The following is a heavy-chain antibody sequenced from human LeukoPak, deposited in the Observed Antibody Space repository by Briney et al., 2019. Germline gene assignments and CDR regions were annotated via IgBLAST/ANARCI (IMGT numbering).Heavy chain of an antibody. CDR1: GGTFSSYA. D-gene: IGHD2-2*01. V-gene: IGHV1-69*04. J-gene: IGHJ5*02. Sequence: GASVKVSCKASGGTFSSYAISWVRQAPGQGLAWMGRIIPILGIANYAQKFQGRVTITADKSTSTAYMELSSLRSEDTAVYYCARVRCSSTSCYSSFDPWGQGTLVTVSS. CDR3: ARVRCSSTSCYSSFDP. CDR2: IIPILGIA.